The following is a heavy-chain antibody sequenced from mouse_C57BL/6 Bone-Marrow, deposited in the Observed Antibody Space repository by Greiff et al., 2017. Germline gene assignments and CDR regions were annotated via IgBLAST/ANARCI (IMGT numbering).Heavy chain of an antibody. J-gene: IGHJ2*01. CDR3: ARHERYYDYEGYFDY. CDR1: GYTFTEYT. Sequence: QVQLKQSGAELVKPGASVKLSCKASGYTFTEYTIHWVKQRPGKGLEWIGWVYPGSGSIKYNERFKDKATLTADKSSNTVYMELSRLTSEDSAVYFCARHERYYDYEGYFDYWGQGTTLTVSS. V-gene: IGHV1-62-2*01. D-gene: IGHD2-4*01. CDR2: VYPGSGSI.